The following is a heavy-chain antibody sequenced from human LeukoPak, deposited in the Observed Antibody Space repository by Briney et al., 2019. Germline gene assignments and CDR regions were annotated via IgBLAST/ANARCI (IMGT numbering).Heavy chain of an antibody. Sequence: SETLSLTCTVSGGSISSYYWSCIRQPAGKGLERIGRIYISGSTNYHPSLKSRLTMSVDTSKNQCSLKLSSVTAADTAVYYCERSYSRSVLGYYYYGMYVWGQGTTVHVSS. V-gene: IGHV4-4*07. D-gene: IGHD6-13*01. CDR3: ERSYSRSVLGYYYYGMYV. J-gene: IGHJ6*02. CDR2: IYISGST. CDR1: GGSISSYY.